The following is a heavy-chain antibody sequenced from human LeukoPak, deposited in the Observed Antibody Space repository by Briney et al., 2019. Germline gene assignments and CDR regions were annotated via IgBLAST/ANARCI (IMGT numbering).Heavy chain of an antibody. CDR1: GGSMSRYY. V-gene: IGHV4-59*01. Sequence: SETLSLTCTVSGGSMSRYYWSWIRQPPGKGLEWIGYIHHTGSISYNPSLKNIVTISIDTSENQFSLKLTSVTADDTAVYYCARGERTFNMVGGVISRFDSWGLGTLVSVSA. D-gene: IGHD3-10*01. CDR2: IHHTGSI. J-gene: IGHJ4*02. CDR3: ARGERTFNMVGGVISRFDS.